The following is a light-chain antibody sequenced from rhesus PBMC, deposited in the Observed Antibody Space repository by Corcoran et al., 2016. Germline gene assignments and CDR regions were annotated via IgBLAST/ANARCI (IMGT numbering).Light chain of an antibody. V-gene: IGKV1-22*01. CDR3: QQYSSSPYS. Sequence: DIQMTQSPSSLSASVGDTVTITCRASQSISSWLAWYQQKPGKAPKLLIYKASSLQSGVPSRFSGSGSRTDFTLTISSLQSEDFATYYCQQYSSSPYSFGQGTKVEIK. CDR2: KAS. J-gene: IGKJ2*01. CDR1: QSISSW.